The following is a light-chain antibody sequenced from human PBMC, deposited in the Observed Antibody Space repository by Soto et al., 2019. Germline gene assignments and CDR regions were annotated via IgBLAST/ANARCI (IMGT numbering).Light chain of an antibody. CDR2: AAS. CDR3: LQDYNYPKT. CDR1: QGIRND. V-gene: IGKV1-6*01. Sequence: AIPMTQSPSSLSASVGDRVTITCRASQGIRNDLGWYQQKPGKAPKLLIYAASSLQSGAPSRFSGSGSGTDFTLTISSLQPEDFATYYCLQDYNYPKTFGQGTKVEIK. J-gene: IGKJ1*01.